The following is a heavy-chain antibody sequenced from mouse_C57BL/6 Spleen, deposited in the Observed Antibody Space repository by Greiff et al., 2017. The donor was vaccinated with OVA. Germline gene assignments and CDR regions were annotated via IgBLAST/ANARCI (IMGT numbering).Heavy chain of an antibody. D-gene: IGHD2-3*01. Sequence: QVQLQQPGAELVRPGSSVKLSCKASGYTFTSYWMDWVKQRPGQGLEWIGNIYPSDSETHYNQKFKDKATLTVDKSSSTAYMQLSSLTSEDSAVSYCARGGIYDGYYLYYFDYWGQGTTLTVSS. CDR3: ARGGIYDGYYLYYFDY. V-gene: IGHV1-61*01. J-gene: IGHJ2*01. CDR2: IYPSDSET. CDR1: GYTFTSYW.